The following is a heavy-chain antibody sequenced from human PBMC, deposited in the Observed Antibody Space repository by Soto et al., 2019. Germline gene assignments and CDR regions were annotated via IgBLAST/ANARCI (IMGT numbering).Heavy chain of an antibody. Sequence: PSETLSLTCTASASSISSYYRSSLRQPPGKRLEWIGYIYYSGSTNYNPSLTSRVTISVDTSKNQFSLKLSSVTAADTAVYYCASDAGYCSGGSCYSVDYWGQGTLVTVSS. D-gene: IGHD2-15*01. CDR1: ASSISSYY. J-gene: IGHJ4*02. CDR3: ASDAGYCSGGSCYSVDY. CDR2: IYYSGST. V-gene: IGHV4-59*01.